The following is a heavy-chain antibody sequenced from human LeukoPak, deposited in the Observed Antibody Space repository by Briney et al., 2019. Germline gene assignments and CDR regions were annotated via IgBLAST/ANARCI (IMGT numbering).Heavy chain of an antibody. Sequence: GGSLRLSCSASGFTFSTYAMHWVRQAPGKGLESVSTISSNGGSTYYADSVKGRFTISRDNSMNTLYLQMSSLTAEDTAVYYCSKVPNYSSGYWGQGTLVTVSS. J-gene: IGHJ4*02. CDR2: ISSNGGST. CDR1: GFTFSTYA. D-gene: IGHD6-25*01. V-gene: IGHV3-64D*09. CDR3: SKVPNYSSGY.